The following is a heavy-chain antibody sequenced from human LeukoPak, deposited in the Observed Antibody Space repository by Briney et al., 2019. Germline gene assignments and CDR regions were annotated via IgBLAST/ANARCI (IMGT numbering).Heavy chain of an antibody. D-gene: IGHD2-2*01. V-gene: IGHV5-51*01. CDR3: ARPGPAGPYFDY. J-gene: IGHJ4*02. Sequence: GASLKISCQGSGYSFTSYWIGWVRPLPGKGLEWMGIIYPGDSDTRYSPSFQGQVTISANKSISTAYLQWSSLKASDTAVYYCARPGPAGPYFDYWGQGTLVTVSS. CDR1: GYSFTSYW. CDR2: IYPGDSDT.